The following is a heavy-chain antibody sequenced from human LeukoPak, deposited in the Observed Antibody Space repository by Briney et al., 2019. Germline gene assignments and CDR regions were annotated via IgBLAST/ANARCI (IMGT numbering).Heavy chain of an antibody. Sequence: ASVKVSCKASGYTFTSYDINWVRQATGQGLEWMGWMNPNSGNTGYAQKFQGRITMTRNTSISTAYMELSSLRSEDTAVYYCAREGRPRDYGGNSFPQLPAIYYYYYGMDVWGQGTTVTVSS. V-gene: IGHV1-8*01. CDR3: AREGRPRDYGGNSFPQLPAIYYYYYGMDV. CDR2: MNPNSGNT. D-gene: IGHD4-23*01. CDR1: GYTFTSYD. J-gene: IGHJ6*02.